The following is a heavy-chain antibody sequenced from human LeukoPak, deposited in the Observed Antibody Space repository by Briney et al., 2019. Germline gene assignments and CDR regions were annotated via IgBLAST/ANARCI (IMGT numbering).Heavy chain of an antibody. D-gene: IGHD2-2*01. V-gene: IGHV4-39*07. CDR2: VYYDGIN. Sequence: TSETLSLTCTVSGGPINNTLFYWGWIRQPPGKGLEWIGTVYYDGINYSSPSLKSRVATSVDTSKNQFSLRLSSVTAADTAVYYCARFARYCSSTSCFLPYWGQGTLVTVSS. CDR1: GGPINNTLFY. J-gene: IGHJ4*02. CDR3: ARFARYCSSTSCFLPY.